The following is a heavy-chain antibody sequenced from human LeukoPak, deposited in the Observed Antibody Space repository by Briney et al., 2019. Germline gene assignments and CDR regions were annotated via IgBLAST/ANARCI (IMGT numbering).Heavy chain of an antibody. Sequence: GGSLRLSCVTSGFFFSSYEMNWVRQAPGKGLKWISYINSLGTTADYADSVKGRFTISRDNAKNSLYLQLSSLRAEDTAVYYCAKDDSLIAAAGPDFDYWGQGTLVTVSS. D-gene: IGHD6-13*01. J-gene: IGHJ4*02. CDR2: INSLGTTA. CDR3: AKDDSLIAAAGPDFDY. V-gene: IGHV3-48*03. CDR1: GFFFSSYE.